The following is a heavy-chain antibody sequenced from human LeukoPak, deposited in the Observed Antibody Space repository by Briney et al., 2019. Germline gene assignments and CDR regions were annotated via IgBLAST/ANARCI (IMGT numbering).Heavy chain of an antibody. V-gene: IGHV4-39*01. CDR1: GGSISSSSYY. CDR2: IYYSGST. CDR3: ARQVHRSSWYDY. D-gene: IGHD6-13*01. Sequence: SETLSLTCTVSGGSISSSSYYWGWIRQSPGKGLEWIGSIYYSGSTYYNPSLRSRVTISVDTSKNQFSLKLSSVTAADTAVYFCARQVHRSSWYDYWGQGTLVTVSS. J-gene: IGHJ4*02.